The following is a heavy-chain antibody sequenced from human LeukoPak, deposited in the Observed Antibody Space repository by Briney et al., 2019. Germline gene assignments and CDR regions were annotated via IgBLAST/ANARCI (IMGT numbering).Heavy chain of an antibody. V-gene: IGHV3-30*02. CDR3: AKVVDYMDV. J-gene: IGHJ6*03. CDR2: IRYDGSNK. CDR1: GFTFNSYA. Sequence: QPGGSLRLSCAASGFTFNSYAMTWVRQAPGRGLEWVAFIRYDGSNKYYADSVKGRFITSRDNFKNTLYLQMNSLRAEDTAVYYCAKVVDYMDVWGKGTTVTISS.